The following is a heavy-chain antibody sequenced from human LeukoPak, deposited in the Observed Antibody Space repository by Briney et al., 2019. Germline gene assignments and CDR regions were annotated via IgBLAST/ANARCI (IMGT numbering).Heavy chain of an antibody. CDR2: IYSGGST. V-gene: IGHV3-53*01. J-gene: IGHJ4*02. CDR3: ARELNWNLDY. CDR1: GFTVSSNY. Sequence: GGSLRLSCAASGFTVSSNYMSWVRQAPGKGLEWVSVIYSGGSTYYAGSVKGRFTISRDNAKNSLYLQMNSLRAEDTAVYYCARELNWNLDYWGQGTLVTVSS. D-gene: IGHD1-1*01.